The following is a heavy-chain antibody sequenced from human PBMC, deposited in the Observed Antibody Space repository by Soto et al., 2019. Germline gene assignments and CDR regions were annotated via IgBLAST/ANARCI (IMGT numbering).Heavy chain of an antibody. D-gene: IGHD6-13*01. V-gene: IGHV2-26*01. CDR3: ARLTTDYSSSWYYFDY. CDR2: IFWNDEK. Sequence: SGPTLVNPTETLTLTCTVSGFSLSKARMGVSWIRQPPGKALEWLAHIFWNDEKSYSTSLKSRLTISKDTSKSQVVLTMTNMDPVDTATYYCARLTTDYSSSWYYFDYWGQGTLVTVSS. CDR1: GFSLSKARMG. J-gene: IGHJ4*02.